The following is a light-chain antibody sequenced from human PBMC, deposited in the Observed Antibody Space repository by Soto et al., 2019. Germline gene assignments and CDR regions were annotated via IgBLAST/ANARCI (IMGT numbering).Light chain of an antibody. CDR2: WAS. Sequence: DIVMTQSPDSLAVSLGERATINCKSSQSVLYSPNNKNYLAWYQQKPGQPPKLLVYWASTRQSGVPDRFSGSGSVTDFAHTINSPQAEDVAGYCCQQHINAPQTFSQGAKVEI. CDR1: QSVLYSPNNKNY. J-gene: IGKJ1*01. V-gene: IGKV4-1*01. CDR3: QQHINAPQT.